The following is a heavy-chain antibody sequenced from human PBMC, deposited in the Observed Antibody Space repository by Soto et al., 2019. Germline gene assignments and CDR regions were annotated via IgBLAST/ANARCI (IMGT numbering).Heavy chain of an antibody. D-gene: IGHD3-22*01. J-gene: IGHJ3*02. CDR3: TIEYDSSGPLAFDI. V-gene: IGHV3-49*03. Sequence: LRLSCTASGFTFGDYAMSWFRQAPGKGLEWVGFIRSKAYGGTTEYAASVKGRFTISRDDSKSIAYLQMNSLKTEDTAVYYCTIEYDSSGPLAFDIWGQGTMVTVSS. CDR2: IRSKAYGGTT. CDR1: GFTFGDYA.